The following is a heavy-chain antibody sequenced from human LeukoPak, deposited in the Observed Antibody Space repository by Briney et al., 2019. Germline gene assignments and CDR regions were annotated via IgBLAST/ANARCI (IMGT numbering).Heavy chain of an antibody. CDR1: GGSISSANHF. Sequence: SQTLSLTCTVSGGSISSANHFWSWVRQSPGGGLEWIGYIHYDGRAHYNPSLKSRVSMSLDMSKNQFSLSLSSATAADTAIYYCAREVITPGDSDGFDLWGQGTMVSVSS. CDR3: AREVITPGDSDGFDL. J-gene: IGHJ3*01. D-gene: IGHD2-21*01. CDR2: IHYDGRA. V-gene: IGHV4-30-4*01.